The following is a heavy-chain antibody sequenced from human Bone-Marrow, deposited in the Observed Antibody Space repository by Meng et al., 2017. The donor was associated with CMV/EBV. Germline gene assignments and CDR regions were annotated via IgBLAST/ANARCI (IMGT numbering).Heavy chain of an antibody. CDR3: ARAGYCSSTSCYTGLDY. CDR2: ISYDGSNK. CDR1: FTFSSSA. D-gene: IGHD2-2*02. Sequence: FTFSSSAMHWVRQAPGKGLEWVAVISYDGSNKYYAASVKGRFTISRDNPKNTLYLQMNSLRAEDTAVYYCARAGYCSSTSCYTGLDYWGQGTLVTVSS. V-gene: IGHV3-30-3*01. J-gene: IGHJ4*02.